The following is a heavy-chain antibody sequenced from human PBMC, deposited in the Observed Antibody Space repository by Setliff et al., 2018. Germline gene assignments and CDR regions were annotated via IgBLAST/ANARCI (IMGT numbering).Heavy chain of an antibody. D-gene: IGHD3-3*01. Sequence: ASVKVSCKASAYIFSSYGLSWVRQAPGQGLEWMGWISTYKGITNYAQRFQDRVTMTTDTSSSAAYMELRSLRSDDTAVYYSAISSLSICSGDTCPNAFDICGQGTFVTVS. CDR1: AYIFSSYG. J-gene: IGHJ3*02. CDR3: AISSLSICSGDTCPNAFDI. CDR2: ISTYKGIT. V-gene: IGHV1-18*01.